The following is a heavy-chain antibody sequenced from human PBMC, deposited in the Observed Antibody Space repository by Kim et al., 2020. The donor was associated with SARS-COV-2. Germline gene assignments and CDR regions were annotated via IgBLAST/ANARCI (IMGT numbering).Heavy chain of an antibody. J-gene: IGHJ6*02. Sequence: GGSLRLSCAASGFTFSSYSMNWVRQAPGKGLEWVSYISSSSSTIYYADSVKGRFTISRDNAKNSLYLQMNSLRDEDTAVYYCARGRWLRDYEDYYYYYGMDVWGQGTTVTVSS. V-gene: IGHV3-48*02. CDR2: ISSSSSTI. D-gene: IGHD4-17*01. CDR3: ARGRWLRDYEDYYYYYGMDV. CDR1: GFTFSSYS.